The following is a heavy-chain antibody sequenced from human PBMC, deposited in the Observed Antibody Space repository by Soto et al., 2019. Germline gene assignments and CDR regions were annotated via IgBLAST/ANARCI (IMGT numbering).Heavy chain of an antibody. CDR2: IYYSGST. V-gene: IGHV4-59*01. CDR1: GGSISSYY. J-gene: IGHJ6*02. Sequence: PSETLSLTCTVSGGSISSYYWSWIRQPPGKGLEWIGYIYYSGSTNYNPSLKSRVTISVDTSKNQFSLKLNSATAADTAVYYCAREGLTGTIGLYYYYGMDVWGQGTTVTVSS. D-gene: IGHD1-7*01. CDR3: AREGLTGTIGLYYYYGMDV.